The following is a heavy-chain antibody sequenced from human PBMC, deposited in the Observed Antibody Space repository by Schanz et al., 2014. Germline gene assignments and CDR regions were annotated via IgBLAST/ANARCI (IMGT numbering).Heavy chain of an antibody. CDR3: AREGTVIRGLSGWFDP. D-gene: IGHD3-10*01. V-gene: IGHV3-23*04. CDR1: GFSFSTHA. J-gene: IGHJ5*02. CDR2: INTSGGSR. Sequence: EVQLVESGGGLVQPGGSLRLSCAASGFSFSTHAMSWVRQAPGQGLEWVSGINTSGGSRYYAESVKGRFTISRDNSKNLVVLQMNSLRVDDTAVYYCAREGTVIRGLSGWFDPWGQGTLVTVSS.